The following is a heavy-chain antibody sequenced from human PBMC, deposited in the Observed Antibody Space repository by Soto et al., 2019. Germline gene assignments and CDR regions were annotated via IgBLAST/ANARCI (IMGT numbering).Heavy chain of an antibody. CDR3: ARGTPNYYGSGSYYNGGY. J-gene: IGHJ4*02. CDR1: GGSFSGYY. D-gene: IGHD3-10*01. V-gene: IGHV4-34*01. CDR2: INHSGST. Sequence: SSETLSLTCAVYGGSFSGYYWSWIRQPPGKGLEWIGEINHSGSTNYNPSLKSRVTISVDTSKNQFSLKLSSVTAADTAVYYCARGTPNYYGSGSYYNGGYWGQGTLVTVSS.